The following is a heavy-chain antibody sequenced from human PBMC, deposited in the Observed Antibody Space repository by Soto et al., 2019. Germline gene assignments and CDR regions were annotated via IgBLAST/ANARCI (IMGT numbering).Heavy chain of an antibody. Sequence: EVQLVESGGGLVKPGGSLRLSCAAPGFSFSNYGMNWVRQAPGKGLEWVSSISSRSSYISYADSVKGRFTISRDNAKNSVYLQMNSLRAEDTAVYYCARSDCTSTSCYVVWFDPWGQGTLVTVSS. CDR1: GFSFSNYG. CDR2: ISSRSSYI. CDR3: ARSDCTSTSCYVVWFDP. V-gene: IGHV3-21*01. D-gene: IGHD2-2*01. J-gene: IGHJ5*02.